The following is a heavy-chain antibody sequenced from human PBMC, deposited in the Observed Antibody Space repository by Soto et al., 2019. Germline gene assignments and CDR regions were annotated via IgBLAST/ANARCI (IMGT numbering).Heavy chain of an antibody. D-gene: IGHD3-3*01. CDR2: INHSGST. V-gene: IGHV4-34*01. CDR1: GGSFSGYY. CDR3: ARAHRVYDFWSGYYTGPPDY. J-gene: IGHJ4*02. Sequence: SETLSLTCAVYGGSFSGYYWSWIRQPPGKGLEWIGEINHSGSTNYNPSLKSRVTISVDTSKNQFSLKLSSVTAADTAVYYCARAHRVYDFWSGYYTGPPDYWGQGTLVTVSS.